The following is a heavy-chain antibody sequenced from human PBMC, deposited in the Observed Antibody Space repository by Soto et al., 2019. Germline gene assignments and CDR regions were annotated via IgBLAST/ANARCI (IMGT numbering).Heavy chain of an antibody. Sequence: SETLSLTCSVSGGSINSYLWSWIRQPAGKGLEWIGRVYSSGTTDYNPSLNSRATLSVETSKNQFSLKLSSVTAADTAVYYCARDIGSYAYGEGYWGQGIQVTVSS. CDR2: VYSSGTT. V-gene: IGHV4-4*07. CDR3: ARDIGSYAYGEGY. CDR1: GGSINSYL. D-gene: IGHD3-10*01. J-gene: IGHJ4*02.